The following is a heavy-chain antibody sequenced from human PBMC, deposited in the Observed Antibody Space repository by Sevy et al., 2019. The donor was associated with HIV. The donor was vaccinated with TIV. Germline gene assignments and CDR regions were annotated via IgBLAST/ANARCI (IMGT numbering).Heavy chain of an antibody. CDR1: GFTFDDYA. CDR3: ARDGSSGGLFLKDYYYFGMDV. D-gene: IGHD3-16*01. V-gene: IGHV3-9*01. CDR2: ISWNSGSI. J-gene: IGHJ6*02. Sequence: GGSLRLSCAASGFTFDDYAMHWVRQAPGKGLEWVSGISWNSGSIGYADSVKGRFTISRDNSKNTLYLQMNSLRAEDTAVYYCARDGSSGGLFLKDYYYFGMDVWGQGTTVTVSS.